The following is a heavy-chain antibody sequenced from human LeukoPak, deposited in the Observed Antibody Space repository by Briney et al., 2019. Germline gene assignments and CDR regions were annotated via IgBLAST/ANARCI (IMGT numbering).Heavy chain of an antibody. D-gene: IGHD2-15*01. J-gene: IGHJ4*02. CDR1: GFTFSSYA. V-gene: IGHV3-30*04. CDR3: ARETTTADCSGGSCYGSIDY. Sequence: GRSLRLSCAASGFTFSSYAMHWVRQAPGKGLEWVAVISYDGSNKYYADSVKGRFTISRDNSKNTLYLQMNSLRAEDTAVYYCARETTTADCSGGSCYGSIDYWGQGTLVTVSS. CDR2: ISYDGSNK.